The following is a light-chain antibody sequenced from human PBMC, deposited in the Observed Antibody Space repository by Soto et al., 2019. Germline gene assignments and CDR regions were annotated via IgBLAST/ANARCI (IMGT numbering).Light chain of an antibody. CDR2: AAS. CDR3: QQYYSNRGT. J-gene: IGKJ1*01. CDR1: QGISSC. Sequence: AIRMTQSPSSLSASTGDRVTITCRASQGISSCLAWYQQKPGKAPKLLIYAASSLQSGVPSIVSARESGTNSPLTTSGLQSKDFATNYGQQYYSNRGTFGKGTKGE. V-gene: IGKV1-8*01.